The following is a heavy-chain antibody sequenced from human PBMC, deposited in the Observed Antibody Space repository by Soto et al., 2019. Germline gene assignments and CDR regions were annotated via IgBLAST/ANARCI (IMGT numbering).Heavy chain of an antibody. V-gene: IGHV3-23*01. CDR1: GFTFSSYA. D-gene: IGHD3-16*02. Sequence: EVQLLESGGGLVQPGGSLRLSCAASGFTFSSYAMSWVHQAPGKGLELVSAISGSGGSTYYADSVKGRFTISRDNSMNPLELQMNCLRAEDTAVYYCAKDQYDYICGSYRLCDYWGQGTLVTFAS. J-gene: IGHJ4*02. CDR2: ISGSGGST. CDR3: AKDQYDYICGSYRLCDY.